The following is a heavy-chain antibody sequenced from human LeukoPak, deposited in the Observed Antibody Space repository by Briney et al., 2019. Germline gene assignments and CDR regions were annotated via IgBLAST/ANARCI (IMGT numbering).Heavy chain of an antibody. CDR1: GFTFSDYY. D-gene: IGHD6-13*01. Sequence: GGSLRLSCAASGFTFSDYYMNWTRQAPGKGLEWVSYISGSSSYTNYADSVKGRFTISRDNAKNSLYLQMNSLRAEDTAVYYCATRGHSSSWYYFDYWGQGTLVTASS. V-gene: IGHV3-11*03. CDR2: ISGSSSYT. J-gene: IGHJ4*02. CDR3: ATRGHSSSWYYFDY.